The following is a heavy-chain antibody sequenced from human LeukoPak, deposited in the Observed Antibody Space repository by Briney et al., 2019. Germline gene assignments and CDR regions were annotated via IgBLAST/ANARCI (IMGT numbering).Heavy chain of an antibody. Sequence: ASVKVSCKASGYTFTSYYMHWVRQAPGQGLEWMGIINPSGGSTSYAQKFQGRVTMTRDTSTSTVYMELRSLRSDDTAVYYCARDPLAVADFDYWGQGTLVTVSS. V-gene: IGHV1-46*01. J-gene: IGHJ4*02. CDR2: INPSGGST. CDR1: GYTFTSYY. CDR3: ARDPLAVADFDY. D-gene: IGHD6-19*01.